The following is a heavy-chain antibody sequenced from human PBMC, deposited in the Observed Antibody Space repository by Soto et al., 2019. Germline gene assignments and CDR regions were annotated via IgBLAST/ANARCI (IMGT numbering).Heavy chain of an antibody. CDR3: ARVESSQWLEWDS. Sequence: PSETLSLTCTVSGGSISSGGYYWSWIRQHPGKGLEWIGYIYYSGSTYYNPSLKSRVTISVDTSKNQFSLKLSSVTAADTAVYYCARVESSQWLEWDSWAQRTPVPVSS. J-gene: IGHJ4*02. CDR2: IYYSGST. D-gene: IGHD6-19*01. CDR1: GGSISSGGYY. V-gene: IGHV4-31*03.